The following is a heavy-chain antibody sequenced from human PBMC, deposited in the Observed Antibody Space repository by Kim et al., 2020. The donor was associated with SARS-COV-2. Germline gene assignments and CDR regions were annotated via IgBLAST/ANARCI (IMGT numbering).Heavy chain of an antibody. J-gene: IGHJ6*02. CDR2: IYYSGST. Sequence: SETLSLTCTVSGGSISSYYWSWIRQPPGKGLEWIGYIYYSGSTNYNPSLKSRVTISVDTSKNQFSLKLSSVTAADTAVYYCARQSGGGVRFWSGYQLYGMDVWGQGTTVTVSS. V-gene: IGHV4-59*08. CDR1: GGSISSYY. CDR3: ARQSGGGVRFWSGYQLYGMDV. D-gene: IGHD3-3*01.